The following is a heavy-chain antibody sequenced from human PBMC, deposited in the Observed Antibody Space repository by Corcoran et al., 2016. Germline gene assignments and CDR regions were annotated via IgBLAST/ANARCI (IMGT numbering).Heavy chain of an antibody. Sequence: QVQLVESGGGVVQPGRSLRLSCAASGFTFSSYGMHWVRQAPGKGLEWVAVIWYDGSNKYYADSVKGRFTISRDNSKNTLYLQMNSLRAEDTAVYYCAREYDYGSGKSYPYYYGMDVWGQGTTVTVSS. D-gene: IGHD3-10*01. J-gene: IGHJ6*02. CDR1: GFTFSSYG. V-gene: IGHV3-33*01. CDR2: IWYDGSNK. CDR3: AREYDYGSGKSYPYYYGMDV.